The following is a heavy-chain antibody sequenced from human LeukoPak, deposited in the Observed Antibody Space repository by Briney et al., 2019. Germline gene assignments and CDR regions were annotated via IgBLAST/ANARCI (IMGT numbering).Heavy chain of an antibody. CDR1: GFTFSSYA. V-gene: IGHV3-23*01. CDR3: AKDIVATTHNWFDP. Sequence: PGGSLRLSCAASGFTFSSYAMSWVRQAPGKGLEWVSAISSSGGSTYYADSVKGRFTISRDNSKNTLYLQMNSLRAEDTAVYYCAKDIVATTHNWFDPWGQGTLVTVSS. J-gene: IGHJ5*02. CDR2: ISSSGGST. D-gene: IGHD5-12*01.